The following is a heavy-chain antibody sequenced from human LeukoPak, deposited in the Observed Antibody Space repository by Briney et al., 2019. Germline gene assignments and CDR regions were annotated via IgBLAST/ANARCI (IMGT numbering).Heavy chain of an antibody. J-gene: IGHJ6*03. CDR3: ARVVVAASSYYYMDV. D-gene: IGHD2-15*01. Sequence: SETLSLTCTVSGGSISSGSYYWSWIRQPPGKGLEWIGYIYYSGSTNYNPSLKSRVTISVDTSKNQFSLKLSSVTAADTAVYYCARVVVAASSYYYMDVWGKGTTVTVSS. V-gene: IGHV4-61*01. CDR1: GGSISSGSYY. CDR2: IYYSGST.